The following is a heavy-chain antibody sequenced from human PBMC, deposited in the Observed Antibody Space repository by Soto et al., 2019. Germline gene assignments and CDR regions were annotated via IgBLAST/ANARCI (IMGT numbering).Heavy chain of an antibody. CDR3: ARSYYTSGSYSAFDY. CDR1: GYTFPSYG. CDR2: ITAYNGNT. J-gene: IGHJ4*02. Sequence: ASVKVSCKASGYTFPSYGLTWVRQAPGQGLEWMGWITAYNGNTNYAQKLQGRVTMTTDTSTSTAYMELRSLRSDGTAVYYCARSYYTSGSYSAFDYWGQGTLVTVSS. D-gene: IGHD3-10*01. V-gene: IGHV1-18*01.